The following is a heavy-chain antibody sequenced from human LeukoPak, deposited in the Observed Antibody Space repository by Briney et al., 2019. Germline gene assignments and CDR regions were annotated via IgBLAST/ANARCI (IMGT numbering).Heavy chain of an antibody. CDR2: ISAYNGNT. V-gene: IGHV1-18*01. CDR1: GYTFTSYG. Sequence: ASVKVSCKASGYTFTSYGISWVRQAPGQGLEWMGWISAYNGNTNYAQKLQGRVTMTTDTSTSTAYMELRSLRSDDTAVYYCARELMITFGGPNDAFDIWGQGTMVTVSS. D-gene: IGHD3-16*01. CDR3: ARELMITFGGPNDAFDI. J-gene: IGHJ3*02.